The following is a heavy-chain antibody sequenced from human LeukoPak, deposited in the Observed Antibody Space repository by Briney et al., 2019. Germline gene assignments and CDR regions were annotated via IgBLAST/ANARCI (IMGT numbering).Heavy chain of an antibody. CDR3: AREYYFGLDV. CDR2: IYYSGST. J-gene: IGHJ6*02. Sequence: PSETLSLTCTVSGGSISSYYWSWIRQPPGKGLEWIGYIYYSGSTNYNPSLKSRVTMSADTSKNEFFLKLSSVTAADTAVYYCAREYYFGLDVWGQGTTVTVSS. V-gene: IGHV4-59*12. CDR1: GGSISSYY.